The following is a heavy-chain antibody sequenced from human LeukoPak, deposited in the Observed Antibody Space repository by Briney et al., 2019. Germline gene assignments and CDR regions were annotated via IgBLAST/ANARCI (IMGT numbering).Heavy chain of an antibody. CDR3: ARGLSPSYDYNYFDP. CDR2: IYTSGST. CDR1: GGSISSYY. Sequence: PSETLSLTCTVSGGSISSYYWSWIRQPAGKGLEWIGRIYTSGSTNYNPSLKSRVTMSVDTSKNQFSLKLSSVTAADTAVYYCARGLSPSYDYNYFDPWGQGTLVTVSS. J-gene: IGHJ5*02. D-gene: IGHD3-16*01. V-gene: IGHV4-4*07.